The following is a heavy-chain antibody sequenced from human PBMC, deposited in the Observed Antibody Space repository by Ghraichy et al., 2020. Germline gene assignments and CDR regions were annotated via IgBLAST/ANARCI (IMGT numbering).Heavy chain of an antibody. CDR1: GFTFGDYS. CDR2: ISSTSAYK. V-gene: IGHV3-21*01. Sequence: GEYLNISCAASGFTFGDYSMNWVRQAPGKGLEWISSISSTSAYKYYLASVKGRFTISRDNAKSSLYLQMNNLRVEDTALYYCARDTDNGGDRSTYWGQGTLVTVSS. CDR3: ARDTDNGGDRSTY. D-gene: IGHD2-8*01. J-gene: IGHJ4*02.